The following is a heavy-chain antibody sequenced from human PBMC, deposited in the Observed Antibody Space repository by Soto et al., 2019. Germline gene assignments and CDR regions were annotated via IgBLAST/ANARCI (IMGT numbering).Heavy chain of an antibody. CDR2: LYSGST. D-gene: IGHD3-10*01. CDR1: GASISRGGFH. Sequence: SETLSLTCAVSGASISRGGFHGGWIRQPPGQGLESIGSLYSGSTYYNPSLKSQVTISADTSKSEFSLRLTSVTAADTAVYYCARRGSGPTFDYWGQGTLVTVSS. J-gene: IGHJ4*02. CDR3: ARRGSGPTFDY. V-gene: IGHV4-39*01.